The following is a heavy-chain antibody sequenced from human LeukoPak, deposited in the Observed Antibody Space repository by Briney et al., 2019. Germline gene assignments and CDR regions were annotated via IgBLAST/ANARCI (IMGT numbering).Heavy chain of an antibody. CDR2: ISYSGGT. J-gene: IGHJ4*02. Sequence: SETLSLTCTVSGGSMKSYYWSWIRQSPGKGLEWIGYISYSGGTNYNPSLKSRVIISLDTSTNQFSLKLSSVTAADTAIYYCATSSDISSYYYARFDFWGRGVLATVSS. CDR1: GGSMKSYY. V-gene: IGHV4-59*01. D-gene: IGHD3-22*01. CDR3: ATSSDISSYYYARFDF.